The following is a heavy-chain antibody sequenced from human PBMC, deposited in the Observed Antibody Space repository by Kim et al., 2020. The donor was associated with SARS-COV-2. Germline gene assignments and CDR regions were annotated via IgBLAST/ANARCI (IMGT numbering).Heavy chain of an antibody. J-gene: IGHJ4*02. Sequence: GGSLRLSCAASGFTFSSYAMHWVRQAPGKGLEWVAVISYDGSNKYYADSVKGRFTISRDNSKNTLYLQMNSLRAEDTAVYYCARDWVDSQDRYYFDYWGQGTLVTVSS. CDR1: GFTFSSYA. D-gene: IGHD2-15*01. V-gene: IGHV3-30*04. CDR2: ISYDGSNK. CDR3: ARDWVDSQDRYYFDY.